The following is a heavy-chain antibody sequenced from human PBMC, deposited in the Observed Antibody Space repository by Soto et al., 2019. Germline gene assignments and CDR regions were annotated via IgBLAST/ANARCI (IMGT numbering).Heavy chain of an antibody. Sequence: TSETLSLTCTVSGGSISSGDYYWSWIRQPPGKGLEWIGYIYYSGSTYYNPSLKSRVTISVDTSKNQFSLKLSSVTAADTAVYYCARGDYDYVWGSYSAYYYYGMDVWGQGTTVTVSS. D-gene: IGHD3-16*01. J-gene: IGHJ6*02. V-gene: IGHV4-30-4*01. CDR2: IYYSGST. CDR3: ARGDYDYVWGSYSAYYYYGMDV. CDR1: GGSISSGDYY.